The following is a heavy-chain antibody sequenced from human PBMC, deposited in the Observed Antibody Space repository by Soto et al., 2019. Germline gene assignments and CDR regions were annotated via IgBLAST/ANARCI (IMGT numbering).Heavy chain of an antibody. V-gene: IGHV4-31*03. J-gene: IGHJ4*02. CDR3: ARVHAPNDYAAY. D-gene: IGHD4-17*01. Sequence: PSETLSLTCTVSGGSISSGGYYWSWIRQHPGKGLEWIGYIYYSGSTYYNPSLKSRVTISVDTSKNQFSLKLSSVTAADTAVYYCARVHAPNDYAAYWGQGTLVTVSS. CDR1: GGSISSGGYY. CDR2: IYYSGST.